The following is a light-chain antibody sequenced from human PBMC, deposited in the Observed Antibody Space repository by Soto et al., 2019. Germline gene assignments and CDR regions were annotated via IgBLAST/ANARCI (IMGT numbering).Light chain of an antibody. CDR3: QQYNSHSSYT. CDR1: QSINTS. V-gene: IGKV1-5*03. CDR2: KSS. J-gene: IGKJ2*01. Sequence: DIQMTQSPSTLSASVGDRVTITCRASQSINTSLAWYQQKPGKARKLLIYKSSSLGSGAPSRFSGTGSGTDVTLSFSSLQPDDFAIYYWQQYNSHSSYTFGQGTKLEIK.